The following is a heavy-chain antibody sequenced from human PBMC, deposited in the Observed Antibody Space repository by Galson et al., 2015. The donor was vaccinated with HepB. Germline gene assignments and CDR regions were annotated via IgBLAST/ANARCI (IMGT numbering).Heavy chain of an antibody. CDR1: GGSISSFY. CDR2: MSDTGST. J-gene: IGHJ4*01. Sequence: SETLSLTCTVSGGSISSFYWGWIRQPPGKGLEWIGYMSDTGSTNYKSSLKSRVTMSLDTSKNQISLKLNSVTAADTAIYYCARAEDTAFHYWGQGTLVTVSS. V-gene: IGHV4-59*01. CDR3: ARAEDTAFHY. D-gene: IGHD2-15*01.